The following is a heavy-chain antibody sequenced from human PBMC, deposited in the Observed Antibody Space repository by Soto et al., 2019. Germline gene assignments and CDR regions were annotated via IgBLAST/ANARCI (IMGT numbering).Heavy chain of an antibody. J-gene: IGHJ5*02. CDR3: AREFCIGGNCYTYYFDP. CDR1: GLTFNRYW. CDR2: INTDGLNT. Sequence: GGSLRLSCAASGLTFNRYWMHWVRHAPGKGLVWVSHINTDGLNTNYADSVKGRFTISRDNAKSTLFLQMNSLRDEDTAVYYCAREFCIGGNCYTYYFDPWGQGIPVTVSS. V-gene: IGHV3-74*01. D-gene: IGHD2-15*01.